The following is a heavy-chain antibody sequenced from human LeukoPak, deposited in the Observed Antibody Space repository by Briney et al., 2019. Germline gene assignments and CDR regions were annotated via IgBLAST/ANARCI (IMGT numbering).Heavy chain of an antibody. CDR1: GYTFTSYA. Sequence: GASVNVSCKASGYTFTSYAMHWGRQAPGQRLEWMGWINAGNGNTKYSQKFQGRVTITRDTSASTAYMELSSLRSEDTAVYSCARGVATNRYYFDYWGQGTLVTVSS. V-gene: IGHV1-3*01. D-gene: IGHD5-12*01. CDR3: ARGVATNRYYFDY. CDR2: INAGNGNT. J-gene: IGHJ4*02.